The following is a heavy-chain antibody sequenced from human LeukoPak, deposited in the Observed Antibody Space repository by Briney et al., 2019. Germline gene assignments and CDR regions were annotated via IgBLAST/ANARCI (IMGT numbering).Heavy chain of an antibody. J-gene: IGHJ4*02. V-gene: IGHV1-2*06. D-gene: IGHD3-22*01. Sequence: ASVKVSCKASGYIFTDYYMHWVRQAPRQELGWMGRINPNSGGTNYAQKFQGRVTMTRDTSISTAYMELSRLRSDDTAVYYCARVFYDSSGYYPTPFDYWGQGTLVTVSS. CDR2: INPNSGGT. CDR3: ARVFYDSSGYYPTPFDY. CDR1: GYIFTDYY.